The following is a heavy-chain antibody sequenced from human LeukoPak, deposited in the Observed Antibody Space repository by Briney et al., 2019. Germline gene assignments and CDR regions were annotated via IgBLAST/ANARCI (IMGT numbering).Heavy chain of an antibody. CDR1: GFTFNRSW. CDR3: AIWTSVNY. D-gene: IGHD1-1*01. V-gene: IGHV3-7*01. CDR2: MDPSGSQK. Sequence: PGGSQRLSCAASGFTFNRSWMNWVRQAPGKGLEWVANMDPSGSQKRYVDSVKGRFIISKDNPGASLYLDMYNLRAEDAAIYYCAIWTSVNYWGQGTLVTVSS. J-gene: IGHJ4*02.